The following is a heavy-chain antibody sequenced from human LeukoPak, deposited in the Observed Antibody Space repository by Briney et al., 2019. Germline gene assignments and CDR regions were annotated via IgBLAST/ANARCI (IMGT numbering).Heavy chain of an antibody. D-gene: IGHD6-19*01. CDR3: ARRPRLYSSGWSQTYYFDY. V-gene: IGHV4-39*01. J-gene: IGHJ4*02. CDR1: GGSISSSSYY. Sequence: SETLSLTCTVSGGSISSSSYYWGWIRQPPGKGLEWIGGIYYSGSTYYNPSLKSRVTISVDTSKNQFSLKLSSVTAADTAVYYCARRPRLYSSGWSQTYYFDYWGQGTLVTVSS. CDR2: IYYSGST.